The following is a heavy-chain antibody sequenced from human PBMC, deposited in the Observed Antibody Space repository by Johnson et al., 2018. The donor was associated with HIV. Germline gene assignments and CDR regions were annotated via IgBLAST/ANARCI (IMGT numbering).Heavy chain of an antibody. CDR2: ISWNSGSI. CDR3: ARGGYCRGGSCYPYDAFDI. J-gene: IGHJ3*02. Sequence: VLLVVSGGGLVQPGRSLRLSCAASGFTFDDYAMHWVRQAPGKGLEWVSGISWNSGSIGYADSVKGRFTISRDNAKNTLYLQMNSLRAEDTAVYYCARGGYCRGGSCYPYDAFDIWGQGTMVNVSS. D-gene: IGHD2-15*01. V-gene: IGHV3-9*01. CDR1: GFTFDDYA.